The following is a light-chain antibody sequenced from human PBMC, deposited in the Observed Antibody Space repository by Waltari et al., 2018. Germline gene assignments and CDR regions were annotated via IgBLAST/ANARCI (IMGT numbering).Light chain of an antibody. J-gene: IGLJ3*02. Sequence: QSVLTQPPSGSGTPGQRVTISCSGGRSNIGSETVNWYQQLPGTAPKVLIYNDKQRPSGVPDRFSVSKSGTASSLAISGRQSEDEADYYCAAWDDSLHAWVFGGGTKLTVL. CDR3: AAWDDSLHAWV. CDR1: RSNIGSET. V-gene: IGLV1-44*01. CDR2: NDK.